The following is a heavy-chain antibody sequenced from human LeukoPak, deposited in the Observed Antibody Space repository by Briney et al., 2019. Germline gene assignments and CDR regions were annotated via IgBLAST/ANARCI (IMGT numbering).Heavy chain of an antibody. V-gene: IGHV4-4*07. CDR1: GGSISSYY. D-gene: IGHD3-22*01. J-gene: IGHJ4*02. CDR3: ARQRGYNYGYDSSGYYTFDY. Sequence: PSETLSLTCTVSGGSISSYYWSWIRQPAGKGLEWIGRIYTSGSTNYNPSLKSRVTISVDTSKNQFSLKLSSVTAADTAVFYCARQRGYNYGYDSSGYYTFDYWGQGTLVTVSS. CDR2: IYTSGST.